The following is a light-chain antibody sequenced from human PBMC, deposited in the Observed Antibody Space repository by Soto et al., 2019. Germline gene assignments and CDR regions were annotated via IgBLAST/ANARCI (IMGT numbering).Light chain of an antibody. CDR2: DES. CDR3: QQYNDWLS. J-gene: IGKJ4*01. Sequence: EIVMTQSPATLSVSPGERATLSCRASQSVSSNLPWYHQKPGQPPRLLIYDESTRAAGLPAKFSGSGSGTEFTHTISSLQSEDFGVYFCQQYNDWLSFGGGTKMEIK. V-gene: IGKV3-15*01. CDR1: QSVSSN.